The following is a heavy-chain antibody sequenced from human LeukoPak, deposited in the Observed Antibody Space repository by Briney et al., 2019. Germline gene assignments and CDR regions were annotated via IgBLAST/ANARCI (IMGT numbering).Heavy chain of an antibody. D-gene: IGHD3-22*01. CDR2: ISAYNGNT. CDR1: GYTFTSYG. J-gene: IGHJ4*02. Sequence: GASVTVSCKASGYTFTSYGISWVRQAPGQGLEWMGWISAYNGNTNYAQKLQGRVTMTTDTSTSTAYMELRSLRSDDTAVYYCARASYYDSSGYDFDYRGQGTLVTVSS. V-gene: IGHV1-18*01. CDR3: ARASYYDSSGYDFDY.